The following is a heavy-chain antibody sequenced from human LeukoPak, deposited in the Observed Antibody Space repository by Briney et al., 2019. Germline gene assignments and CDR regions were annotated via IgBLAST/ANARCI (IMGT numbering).Heavy chain of an antibody. CDR3: ARTRTLPIAGGFDT. J-gene: IGHJ5*02. CDR2: ISTDGSST. V-gene: IGHV3-74*01. Sequence: GGSLRLSCAASGFTFSSYWMHWVRQGPGKGLVWVSRISTDGSSTDYADPVKGRFTISRENAKNTLYLQMDSLRAEDTAAYYCARTRTLPIAGGFDTWGQGSLVTVSS. D-gene: IGHD3-16*01. CDR1: GFTFSSYW.